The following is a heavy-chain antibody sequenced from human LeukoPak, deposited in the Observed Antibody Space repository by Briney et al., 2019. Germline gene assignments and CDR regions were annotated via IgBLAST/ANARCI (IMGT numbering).Heavy chain of an antibody. CDR1: GGSISSSSYY. CDR3: ARHPRRAGTTLGAFDI. D-gene: IGHD1-1*01. J-gene: IGHJ3*02. CDR2: IYYSGST. V-gene: IGHV4-39*01. Sequence: SETLSLTCTVSGGSISSSSYYWGWIRQPPGKGLEWIGTIYYSGSTYYNPSLKSRVTISEDTYKNQFSLKLSSVTAADTAVYYFARHPRRAGTTLGAFDIWGEGTMVTVSS.